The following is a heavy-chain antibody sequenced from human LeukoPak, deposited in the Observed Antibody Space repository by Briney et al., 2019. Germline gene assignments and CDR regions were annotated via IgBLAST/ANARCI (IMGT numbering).Heavy chain of an antibody. V-gene: IGHV3-74*01. CDR2: INSDGSST. D-gene: IGHD4-17*01. J-gene: IGHJ1*01. CDR1: GFTFSSYW. CDR3: ASPLADYGDYREYFQH. Sequence: GGSLRLSCAASGFTFSSYWMHWVRQAPGKGLVWVSRINSDGSSTSYADSVKGRFTISRDNAKNTLYLQMNSLRAEDTAVYYCASPLADYGDYREYFQHWGQGTLVTVSS.